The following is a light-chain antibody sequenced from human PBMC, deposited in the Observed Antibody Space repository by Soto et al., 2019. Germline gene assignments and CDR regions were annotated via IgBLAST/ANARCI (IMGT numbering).Light chain of an antibody. CDR3: AAWDDSLNGFYV. CDR1: SSNIGTNT. Sequence: QPVLTQPPSASGTPGQRVTISCSGSSSNIGTNTVNWYLQLPGTAPKLLIYNNNQRPSGVPERFSGSKSGTSASLAISGLRSEDEADYYCAAWDDSLNGFYVFGSGTKLTVL. J-gene: IGLJ1*01. V-gene: IGLV1-44*01. CDR2: NNN.